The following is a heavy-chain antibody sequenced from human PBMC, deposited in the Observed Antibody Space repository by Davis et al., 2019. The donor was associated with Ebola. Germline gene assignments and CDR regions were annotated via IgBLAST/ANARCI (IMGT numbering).Heavy chain of an antibody. CDR2: IHYSGNA. Sequence: SETLSLTCTLSGGSISSGDYFWSWIRQPPGKGLEWIGYIHYSGNAYYNPSLKSRVTISVDTSKNQFSLKVSSVTAADTAVYYCARGWPSTVTTDYYAMDAWGKGTTVTVSS. J-gene: IGHJ6*04. CDR1: GGSISSGDYF. D-gene: IGHD4-17*01. CDR3: ARGWPSTVTTDYYAMDA. V-gene: IGHV4-30-4*01.